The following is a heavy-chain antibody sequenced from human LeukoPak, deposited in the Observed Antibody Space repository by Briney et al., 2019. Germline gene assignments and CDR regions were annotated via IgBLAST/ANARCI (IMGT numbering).Heavy chain of an antibody. CDR1: GYTFTSYG. CDR2: ISAFNGNT. J-gene: IGHJ4*02. CDR3: ARDAPEWLLTPDY. D-gene: IGHD3-3*01. V-gene: IGHV1-18*01. Sequence: ASVKVSCKASGYTFTSYGIRWVGQAPGQGLEGMGWISAFNGNTNYAQKLQGRVTMTTDTSTSTAYMELRSLRSADTAVYYCARDAPEWLLTPDYWGQGTLVTVSS.